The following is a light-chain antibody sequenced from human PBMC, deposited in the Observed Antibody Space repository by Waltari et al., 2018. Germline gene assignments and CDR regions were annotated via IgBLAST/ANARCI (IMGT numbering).Light chain of an antibody. Sequence: DIQMTQSPSSLSASVGDKVTITCQASQNINSWLAWYQQKPGKAPKSLIYKASSLEGGVPSRFSGSGSGTDFTFTITSLQPEDFATYHCQQYNSAPLTFGGGTKVEIK. J-gene: IGKJ4*01. V-gene: IGKV1D-16*01. CDR1: QNINSW. CDR2: KAS. CDR3: QQYNSAPLT.